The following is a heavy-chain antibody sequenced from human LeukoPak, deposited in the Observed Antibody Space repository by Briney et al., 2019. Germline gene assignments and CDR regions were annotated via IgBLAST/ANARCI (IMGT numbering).Heavy chain of an antibody. Sequence: SETLSLTCTVSGGSLSSSSYYWGWIRQPPGKGLEWIGSIYYSGSTHYNPSLKSRVTISVDTSKNQFSLKLSSVTAADTAVFYCARQSGPSAYYYYMGFRGKGTTVTVSS. CDR2: IYYSGST. V-gene: IGHV4-39*01. D-gene: IGHD3-3*01. CDR3: ARQSGPSAYYYYMGF. J-gene: IGHJ6*03. CDR1: GGSLSSSSYY.